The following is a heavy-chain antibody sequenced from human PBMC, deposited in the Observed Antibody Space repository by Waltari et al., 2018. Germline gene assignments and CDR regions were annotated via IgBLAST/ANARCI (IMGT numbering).Heavy chain of an antibody. J-gene: IGHJ4*02. D-gene: IGHD3-10*01. CDR3: VRGGFTVVRRVPHAPAY. CDR1: GDSSSSSSFY. Sequence: QLQLQESGPGLVKPSETLSLTCTVSGDSSSSSSFYRGWIRQPPGKGLEWIGNLYYTGSTHYNPSLKSRVTISVDTSKTQFSLNLSSVTAADTAVYYCVRGGFTVVRRVPHAPAYWGQGTLVSVSS. V-gene: IGHV4-39*01. CDR2: LYYTGST.